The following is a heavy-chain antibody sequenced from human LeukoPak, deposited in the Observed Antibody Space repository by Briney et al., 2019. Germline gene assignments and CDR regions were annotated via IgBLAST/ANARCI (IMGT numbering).Heavy chain of an antibody. CDR3: ARLANYGDSSWPTDY. V-gene: IGHV1-18*01. CDR1: GYTFTSCG. D-gene: IGHD4-17*01. Sequence: ASVKVSCKASGYTFTSCGISWVRQAPGQGLEWMGWISAYNGNTNYAQKLQGRVTMTTDTSTSTAYMELRSLRSDDTAVYYCARLANYGDSSWPTDYWGQGTLVTVSS. J-gene: IGHJ4*02. CDR2: ISAYNGNT.